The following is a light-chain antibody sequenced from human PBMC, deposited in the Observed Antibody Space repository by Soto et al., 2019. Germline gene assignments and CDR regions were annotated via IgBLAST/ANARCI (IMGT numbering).Light chain of an antibody. J-gene: IGLJ2*01. Sequence: SLLTQPPSASGTPGQTVTISCSGSSSNIGSNYVYWYQQLPGTAPKLLIYRNNQRPSGVPDRFSGSKSGTSASLAISGLRSEDEADYYCAAWDDSLSGFVVFGGGTKVTVL. V-gene: IGLV1-47*01. CDR1: SSNIGSNY. CDR2: RNN. CDR3: AAWDDSLSGFVV.